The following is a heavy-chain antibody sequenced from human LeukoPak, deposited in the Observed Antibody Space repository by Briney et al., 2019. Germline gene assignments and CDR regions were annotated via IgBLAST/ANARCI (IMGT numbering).Heavy chain of an antibody. CDR1: GDSIGSYY. CDR3: ARGGTIFAVVALDI. D-gene: IGHD3-3*01. V-gene: IGHV4-59*01. Sequence: SETLSLTCTVSGDSIGSYYWTWIRQPPGKGLEWIGYIYYSGNTNYNTSLTSRVTMSLDTSKNQFSLNLTSVTTADTATYYCARGGTIFAVVALDIWGQGTMVTGSS. J-gene: IGHJ3*02. CDR2: IYYSGNT.